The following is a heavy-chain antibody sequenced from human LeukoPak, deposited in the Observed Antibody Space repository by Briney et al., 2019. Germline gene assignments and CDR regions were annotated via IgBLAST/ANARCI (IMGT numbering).Heavy chain of an antibody. D-gene: IGHD1-20*01. CDR2: ISSSSSTI. V-gene: IGHV3-48*01. J-gene: IGHJ4*02. CDR1: GFTFSSYS. CDR3: ARGLRTHNNWNYPGY. Sequence: GGSLRLSCAASGFTFSSYSMNWVRQAPGKGLEWVSYISSSSSTIYYADSVKGRFTISRDNAKNSLYLQMNSLRAEDTAVYYCARGLRTHNNWNYPGYRGQGTLVTVSS.